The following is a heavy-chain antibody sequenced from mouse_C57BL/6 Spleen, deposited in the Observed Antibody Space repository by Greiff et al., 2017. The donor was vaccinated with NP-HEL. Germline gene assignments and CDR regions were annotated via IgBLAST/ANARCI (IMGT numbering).Heavy chain of an antibody. CDR2: ISYSGST. CDR1: GYSITSGYD. CDR3: ARGSDYDGFAY. J-gene: IGHJ3*01. V-gene: IGHV3-1*01. Sequence: EVKLQESGPGMVKPSQSLSLTCTVTGYSITSGYDWHWIRHLPGNKLEWMGYISYSGSTNYNPSLKSRISITHDTSKNHFFLKLNSVTTEDTATYYCARGSDYDGFAYWGQGTLVTVSA. D-gene: IGHD2-4*01.